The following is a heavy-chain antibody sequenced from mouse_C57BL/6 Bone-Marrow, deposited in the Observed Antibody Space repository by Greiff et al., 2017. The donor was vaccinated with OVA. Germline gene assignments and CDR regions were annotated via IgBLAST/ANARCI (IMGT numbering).Heavy chain of an antibody. V-gene: IGHV5-4*01. J-gene: IGHJ3*01. CDR1: GFTFSSYA. D-gene: IGHD2-1*01. CDR3: ARDGNYGWFAY. Sequence: EVQVVESGGGLVKPGGSLKLSCAASGFTFSSYAMSWVRQTPEKRLEWVATISDGGSYTYYPDNVKGRFTISRDNAKNNLYLQMSQLKSEDTAMYYCARDGNYGWFAYWGQGTLVTVSA. CDR2: ISDGGSYT.